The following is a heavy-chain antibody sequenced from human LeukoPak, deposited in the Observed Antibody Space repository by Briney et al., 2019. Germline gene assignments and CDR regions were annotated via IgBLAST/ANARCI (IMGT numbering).Heavy chain of an antibody. D-gene: IGHD2-15*01. CDR1: GFTFSDYY. CDR3: AREGVGYYLDQ. CDR2: ISSSSSYI. J-gene: IGHJ4*02. V-gene: IGHV3-11*06. Sequence: GGSLRLSCAASGFTFSDYYMSWIRQAPGKGLEWVSSISSSSSYIYYADSVKGRFTISRDNAKNSLYLQMNNLRAEDTAVYYCAREGVGYYLDQWGQGTLVTVSS.